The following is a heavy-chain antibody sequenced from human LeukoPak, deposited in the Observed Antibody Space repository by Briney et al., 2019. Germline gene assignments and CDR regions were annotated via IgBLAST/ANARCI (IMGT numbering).Heavy chain of an antibody. J-gene: IGHJ4*02. V-gene: IGHV4-39*01. D-gene: IGHD2/OR15-2a*01. CDR2: IYYSEST. CDR3: ARLLPQPVKISYVFDY. CDR1: GGSISSSSYY. Sequence: SETLSLTCTVSGGSISSSSYYWGRIRQPPGKGLEWIGSIYYSESTYYNPSLKSRVTISVDTSKNQFSLKLSSVTAADTAVYYCARLLPQPVKISYVFDYWGQGTLVTVSS.